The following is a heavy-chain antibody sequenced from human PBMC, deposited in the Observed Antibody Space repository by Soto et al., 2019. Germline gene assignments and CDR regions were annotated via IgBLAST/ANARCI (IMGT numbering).Heavy chain of an antibody. D-gene: IGHD6-19*01. Sequence: GASVKVSCKASGYTFATYAIFWVRQAPGQRLEWMGWINAGNGNTKYSQKFQGRVTITRDTSASTAYMELSSLSSEDTAVYYCARGPQSSGWRGKWFDAWGQGTMVTVSS. CDR2: INAGNGNT. J-gene: IGHJ5*02. CDR3: ARGPQSSGWRGKWFDA. CDR1: GYTFATYA. V-gene: IGHV1-3*01.